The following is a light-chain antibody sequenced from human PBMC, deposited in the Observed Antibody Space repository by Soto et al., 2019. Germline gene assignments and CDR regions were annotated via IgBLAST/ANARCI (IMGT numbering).Light chain of an antibody. CDR2: AAS. J-gene: IGKJ4*01. CDR3: QQLESYPST. V-gene: IGKV1-39*01. Sequence: DIQMTQSPSSLSASVGDRVTITCRASQGISTYLNWYQQKPGKAPKVLIYAASSLQSGVPSRFSGSGSETDFTLTISSLQPEDFATYYCQQLESYPSTFGGGTKVEIK. CDR1: QGISTY.